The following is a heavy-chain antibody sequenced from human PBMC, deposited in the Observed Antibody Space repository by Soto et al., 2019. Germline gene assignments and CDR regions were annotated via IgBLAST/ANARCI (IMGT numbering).Heavy chain of an antibody. J-gene: IGHJ6*02. V-gene: IGHV1-69*13. CDR2: IIPIFGTA. Sequence: SVKVSCKASGGTFSSYAISWVREAPGQGLEWMGGIIPIFGTANYAQKFQGRVTITADESTSTAYMELSSLRSEDTAVYYCARDHSRPLAAINGMDVWGQGTTVTVSS. D-gene: IGHD2-2*01. CDR3: ARDHSRPLAAINGMDV. CDR1: GGTFSSYA.